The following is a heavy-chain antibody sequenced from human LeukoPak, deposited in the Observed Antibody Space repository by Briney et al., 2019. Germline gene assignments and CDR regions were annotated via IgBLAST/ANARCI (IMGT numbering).Heavy chain of an antibody. CDR1: GYTFTSYG. J-gene: IGHJ4*02. CDR2: MNPNSGNT. D-gene: IGHD6-19*01. Sequence: ASVKVSCKASGYTFTSYGINWVRQATGQGLEWMGWMNPNSGNTGYAQKFQGRVTMTRNTSISTAYMELSSLRSEDTAVYYCARGISSGWYACFDYWGQGTLVTVSS. CDR3: ARGISSGWYACFDY. V-gene: IGHV1-8*01.